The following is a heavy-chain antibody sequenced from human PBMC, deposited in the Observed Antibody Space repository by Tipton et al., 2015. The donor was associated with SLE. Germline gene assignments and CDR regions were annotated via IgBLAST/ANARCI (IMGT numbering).Heavy chain of an antibody. J-gene: IGHJ4*02. CDR2: ISGSSSYI. D-gene: IGHD3-10*01. V-gene: IGHV3-21*01. Sequence: SLRLSCAASGFTFSYYEMNWVRQAPGKGLEWVSSISGSSSYIYYAGSVKGRFTISRENAKNSLYLQMNSLRAGDTAVYYCARGDTMVRGVLFDYWGQGTLVTVSS. CDR3: ARGDTMVRGVLFDY. CDR1: GFTFSYYE.